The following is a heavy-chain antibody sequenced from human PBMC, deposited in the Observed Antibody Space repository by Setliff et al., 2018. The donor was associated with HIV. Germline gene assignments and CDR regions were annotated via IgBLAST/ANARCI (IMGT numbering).Heavy chain of an antibody. D-gene: IGHD3-10*01. CDR1: GGSFRSAA. CDR3: ARMQRDNHYGGPDVS. V-gene: IGHV1-69*10. Sequence: ASVKVSCKPSGGSFRSAAINWVRQAPGRGPEWMGGIILKLGTTTSAQRFRGRVAFTADTSTNTASMELTGLRSDDTAIYYCARMQRDNHYGGPDVSWGQGTLVTVSS. CDR2: IILKLGTT. J-gene: IGHJ4*02.